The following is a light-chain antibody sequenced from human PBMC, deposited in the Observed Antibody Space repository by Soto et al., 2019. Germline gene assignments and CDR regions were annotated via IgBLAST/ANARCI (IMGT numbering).Light chain of an antibody. J-gene: IGLJ3*02. Sequence: QSVLTQPPSVSGAPGQRVTISCTGSSSNIGAGYDVHWYQQRPGTAPKLLIYGNSNRPSGVPDRFSGSKSGTSASLAITGLQAEDGADYYRPSYNSSLSGRVFGGGT. CDR2: GNS. CDR3: PSYNSSLSGRV. CDR1: SSNIGAGYD. V-gene: IGLV1-40*01.